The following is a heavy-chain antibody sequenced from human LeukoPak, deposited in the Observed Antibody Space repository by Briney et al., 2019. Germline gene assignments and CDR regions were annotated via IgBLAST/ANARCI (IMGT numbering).Heavy chain of an antibody. CDR1: GYTFTGYY. CDR3: ARDNSDTIKGECSGSCYWWFDP. Sequence: GASVKVSCKASGYTFTGYYMHWVRQSPGRGLEWMGLINPSGDATMYAQKFQGRVTLTRDTSTSTDYMELSSLRSEDTAVYYCARDNSDTIKGECSGSCYWWFDPWGQGTLVTVSS. D-gene: IGHD2-15*01. CDR2: INPSGDAT. J-gene: IGHJ5*02. V-gene: IGHV1-46*01.